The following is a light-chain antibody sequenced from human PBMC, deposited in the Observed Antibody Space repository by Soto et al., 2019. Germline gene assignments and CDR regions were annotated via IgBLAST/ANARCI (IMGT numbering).Light chain of an antibody. J-gene: IGKJ4*01. V-gene: IGKV4-1*01. CDR2: WAS. CDR3: QQYYSAPLT. Sequence: DIVMTQSPDSLAVSLGERATINCKSSQNILKSSNNRNYLTWYQQRPGQSPKLLIYWASTRESGVPDRFSGSGSGTDFTLTISSLQAEDVAVYYCQQYYSAPLTFGGGTKVEIK. CDR1: QNILKSSNNRNY.